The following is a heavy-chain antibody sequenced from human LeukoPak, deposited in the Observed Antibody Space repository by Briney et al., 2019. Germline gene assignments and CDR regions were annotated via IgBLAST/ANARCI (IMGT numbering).Heavy chain of an antibody. CDR1: GGTFNSYA. J-gene: IGHJ4*02. D-gene: IGHD2-2*01. CDR3: ARDQHPYCSSTSCYRGFRY. Sequence: SVKVSCKASGGTFNSYAISWVRQAPGQGLEWMGGIIPIFGTANYAQKFQGRVTITADESTSTAYMELSSLRSEDTAVYYCARDQHPYCSSTSCYRGFRYWGQGTLVTVSS. V-gene: IGHV1-69*13. CDR2: IIPIFGTA.